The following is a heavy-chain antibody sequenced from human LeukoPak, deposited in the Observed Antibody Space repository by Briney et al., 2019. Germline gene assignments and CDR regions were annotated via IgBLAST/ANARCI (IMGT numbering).Heavy chain of an antibody. CDR1: GGSISSGDYY. CDR3: ARDGDYYDSSGYDY. CDR2: IYYSGST. D-gene: IGHD3-22*01. Sequence: SETLSLTCTVSGGSISSGDYYWSWIRQPPGKGLEWIGYIYYSGSTYYNPSLKSRVTISVDTSKNQFSLKLSSVTAADTAVYYCARDGDYYDSSGYDYWGQGTLVTVSS. J-gene: IGHJ4*02. V-gene: IGHV4-30-4*01.